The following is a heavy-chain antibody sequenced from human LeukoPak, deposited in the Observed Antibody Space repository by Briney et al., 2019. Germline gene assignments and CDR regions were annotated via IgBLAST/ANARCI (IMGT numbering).Heavy chain of an antibody. D-gene: IGHD3-22*01. CDR1: GFTFSSYG. Sequence: GGSLRLSCAASGFTFSSYGMHWVRQAPGKGLEWVAVIWYDGSNKYYADSVKGRFTISRDNSKNTLYLQMNSLRAEDTAVYYCAREMPDSSGYYYYYYGMDVWGQGTTVTVSS. CDR2: IWYDGSNK. J-gene: IGHJ6*02. V-gene: IGHV3-33*01. CDR3: AREMPDSSGYYYYYYGMDV.